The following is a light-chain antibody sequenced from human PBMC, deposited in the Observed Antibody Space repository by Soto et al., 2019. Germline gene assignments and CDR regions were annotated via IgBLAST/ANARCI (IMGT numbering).Light chain of an antibody. CDR3: AAWDDSLRGHWA. V-gene: IGLV1-44*01. CDR2: SND. CDR1: SSNIGSNT. Sequence: QSVLTQPPSASGTPGQRVTISCSGSSSNIGSNTVNWYQQFPGTAPKLLIFSNDHRPSGVPDRFSGSKSGTSAYLAISGLRSEDEADYYCAAWDDSLRGHWAFGGGTKLTVL. J-gene: IGLJ3*02.